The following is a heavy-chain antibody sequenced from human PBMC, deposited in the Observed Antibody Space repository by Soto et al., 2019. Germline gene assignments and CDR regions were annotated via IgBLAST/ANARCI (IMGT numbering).Heavy chain of an antibody. V-gene: IGHV3-30*18. CDR3: AKDQGIAASHGID. D-gene: IGHD6-13*01. J-gene: IGHJ3*01. CDR1: GFTFNNYG. Sequence: QVQLVESGGGVVQPGRSLRLSCAASGFTFNNYGMHWVRQAPGKGLEWVATISNGGSDKYYADTVKGRFTISRDNSKKTVYLQMNSLRAEETAVYYCAKDQGIAASHGIDWGQGTMVTVSS. CDR2: ISNGGSDK.